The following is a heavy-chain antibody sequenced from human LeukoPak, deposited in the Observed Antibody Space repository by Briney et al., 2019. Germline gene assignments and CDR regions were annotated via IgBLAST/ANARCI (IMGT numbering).Heavy chain of an antibody. D-gene: IGHD6-19*01. CDR1: GGSISSSSYY. V-gene: IGHV4-39*07. Sequence: PSETLSLTCTVSGGSISSSSYYWGWIRQPPGKGLEWIGSIYYSGSTYYNPSLKSRVTISVDTSKNQFSLKLSSVTAADTAVYYCARVSAQWLVPGYAFDIWGQGTMVTVSS. J-gene: IGHJ3*02. CDR3: ARVSAQWLVPGYAFDI. CDR2: IYYSGST.